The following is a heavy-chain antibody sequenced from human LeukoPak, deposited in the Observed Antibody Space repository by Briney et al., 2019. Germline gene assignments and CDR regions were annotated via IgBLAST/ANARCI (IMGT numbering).Heavy chain of an antibody. J-gene: IGHJ5*02. CDR2: IIPIFGTA. Sequence: ASVKVSCMASGGTFSSYAISWVRQAPGQGLEWMGGIIPIFGTANYAQKFQGRVTITADESTSTAYMELSSLRSEDTAVYYCAREGCSSTSCYGGWFDPWGQGTLVTVSS. V-gene: IGHV1-69*13. CDR1: GGTFSSYA. D-gene: IGHD2-2*01. CDR3: AREGCSSTSCYGGWFDP.